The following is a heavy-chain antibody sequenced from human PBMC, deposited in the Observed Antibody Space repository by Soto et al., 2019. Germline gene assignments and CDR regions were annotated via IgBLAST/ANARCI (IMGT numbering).Heavy chain of an antibody. V-gene: IGHV4-39*01. CDR1: GGATGSNSYY. CDR2: IYYGETS. D-gene: IGHD2-15*01. J-gene: IGHJ1*01. CDR3: VLLPKSTGRLPRNFPH. Sequence: PSETLSLTCAVSGGATGSNSYYWGWIRQPPGKGLEWIGSIYYGETSYYNPSLKSRVTISVDTSKNQLSLKLSSVTAADTAVYYCVLLPKSTGRLPRNFPHLGPGTLVPLSS.